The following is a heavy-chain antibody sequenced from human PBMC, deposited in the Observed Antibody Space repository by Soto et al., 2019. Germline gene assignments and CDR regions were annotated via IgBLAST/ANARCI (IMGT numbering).Heavy chain of an antibody. CDR2: ISAHNGNT. CDR3: ARGRYGDY. Sequence: QVHLVQSGAEVKKPGASVKVSGKGFGYAFTTNGITWVRQAPGQGLEGMGWISAHNGNTNYAQKLQGRVTVTRDTSTSTAYMELRSLRSDDTAVYYCARGRYGDYWGQGALVTVSS. D-gene: IGHD1-1*01. CDR1: GYAFTTNG. J-gene: IGHJ4*02. V-gene: IGHV1-18*01.